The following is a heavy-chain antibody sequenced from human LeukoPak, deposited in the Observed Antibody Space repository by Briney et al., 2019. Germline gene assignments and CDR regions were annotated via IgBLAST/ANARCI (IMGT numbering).Heavy chain of an antibody. D-gene: IGHD3-10*01. CDR2: ISSSSSYI. J-gene: IGHJ4*02. Sequence: GGSLRLSCAASGFTFSSYSMNWVRQAPGKGLEWVSSISSSSSYIYYAGSVKGRFTISRDNAKNSLYLQMNSLRAEDTAVYYCAREEEITMVRGVINTFDYWGQGTLVTVSS. CDR1: GFTFSSYS. CDR3: AREEEITMVRGVINTFDY. V-gene: IGHV3-21*01.